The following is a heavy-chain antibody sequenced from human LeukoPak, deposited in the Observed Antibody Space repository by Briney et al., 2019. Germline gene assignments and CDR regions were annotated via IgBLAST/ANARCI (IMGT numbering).Heavy chain of an antibody. CDR2: ISPYNGST. D-gene: IGHD3-10*01. V-gene: IGHV1-18*01. J-gene: IGHJ6*03. CDR1: GYSFTRYG. CDR3: AREGTKLPWFGELRITRYYYYYMDV. Sequence: ASVKVSCKASGYSFTRYGISWVRQAPGQALEWMGWISPYNGSTKYAQKLQGRVTMTTDTSTSTANMELRSLRSDDTAVYYCAREGTKLPWFGELRITRYYYYYMDVWGKGTTVTISS.